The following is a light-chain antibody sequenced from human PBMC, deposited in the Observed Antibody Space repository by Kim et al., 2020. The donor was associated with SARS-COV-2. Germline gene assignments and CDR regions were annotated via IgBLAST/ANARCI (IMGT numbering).Light chain of an antibody. Sequence: SATYSSTRTTSDVAGYNQLSWYQLHATKAPIRIVYDGSKRPSVVDGRFACSTAGNAASPTISGLQAEDEADYCCCSHAGTYAYYVFGTGTKVTVL. J-gene: IGLJ1*01. V-gene: IGLV2-11*01. CDR3: CSHAGTYAYYV. CDR1: TSDVAGYNQ. CDR2: DGS.